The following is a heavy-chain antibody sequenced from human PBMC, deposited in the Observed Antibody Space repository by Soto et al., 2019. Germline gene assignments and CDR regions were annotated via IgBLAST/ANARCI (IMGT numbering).Heavy chain of an antibody. Sequence: QVQLVESGGGVVQPGRSLRLSCAASGFTFSSYAIHWVRQAPGKGLQWVAVISYDGSNKYYADSVKGRFTISRDNSKNTLYLQMNSLRAEDTAVYYCARDPPYDSSGSHFDYWGQGTLVTVSS. V-gene: IGHV3-30-3*01. CDR2: ISYDGSNK. D-gene: IGHD3-22*01. J-gene: IGHJ4*02. CDR3: ARDPPYDSSGSHFDY. CDR1: GFTFSSYA.